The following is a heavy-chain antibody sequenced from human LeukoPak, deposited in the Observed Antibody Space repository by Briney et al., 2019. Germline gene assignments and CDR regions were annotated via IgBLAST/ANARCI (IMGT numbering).Heavy chain of an antibody. J-gene: IGHJ6*02. CDR2: IYSGGST. CDR1: GFTVSSNY. V-gene: IGHV3-53*04. CDR3: ARDSRYSSSWYYYGMDV. Sequence: PGGSLRLSCAASGFTVSSNYMSWVRQAPGKGLEWVSVIYSGGSTYYADSVKGRFTISRHNSKNTLYLQMNSLGAEDTAVYYCARDSRYSSSWYYYGMDVWGQGTTVTVSS. D-gene: IGHD6-13*01.